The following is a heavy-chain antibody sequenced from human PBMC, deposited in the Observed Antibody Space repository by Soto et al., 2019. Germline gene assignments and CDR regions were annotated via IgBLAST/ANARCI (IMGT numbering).Heavy chain of an antibody. Sequence: PGGSLRLSCAASGFTFSSYAMHWVRQAPGKGLEWVAVISYDGSNKYYADSVKGRFTISRDNSKNTLYLQMNSLRAEDTAVYYCARDPLYDILTGSLDYWGQGTLVTVSS. V-gene: IGHV3-30-3*01. CDR2: ISYDGSNK. CDR3: ARDPLYDILTGSLDY. J-gene: IGHJ4*02. CDR1: GFTFSSYA. D-gene: IGHD3-9*01.